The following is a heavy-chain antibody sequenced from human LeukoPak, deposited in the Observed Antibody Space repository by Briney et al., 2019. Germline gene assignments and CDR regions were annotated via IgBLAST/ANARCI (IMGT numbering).Heavy chain of an antibody. J-gene: IGHJ4*02. V-gene: IGHV3-23*01. CDR3: ARDKYCTSGVCYFDY. Sequence: TGGSLRLSCAASGFTFSSYAMSWVRQAPGKGLEWVSGIGGSGDITYYADSVKGRFTISRDNSKNTLYLQMNSLRAEDTAVYYCARDKYCTSGVCYFDYWGQGTLVTVSS. CDR2: IGGSGDIT. CDR1: GFTFSSYA. D-gene: IGHD2-8*01.